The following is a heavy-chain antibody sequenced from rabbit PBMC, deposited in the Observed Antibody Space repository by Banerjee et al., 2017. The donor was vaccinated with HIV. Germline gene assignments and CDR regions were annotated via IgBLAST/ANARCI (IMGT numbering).Heavy chain of an antibody. Sequence: QLKESGGGLVQPGGSLKLSCKASGFDFSSYYMSWVRQAPGKGLEWIGYIDPVFGSTYYASWVNGRFTISSHNAQNTLYLQLNSLTAADTATYFCARGADYVHWSYDLWGPGTLVTVS. CDR1: GFDFSSYY. D-gene: IGHD6-1*01. CDR2: IDPVFGST. J-gene: IGHJ4*01. V-gene: IGHV1S7*01. CDR3: ARGADYVHWSYDL.